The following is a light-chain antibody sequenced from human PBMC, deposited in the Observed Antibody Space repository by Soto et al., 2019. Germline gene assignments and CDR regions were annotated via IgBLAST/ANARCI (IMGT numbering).Light chain of an antibody. J-gene: IGKJ2*01. CDR3: REYNNWPRT. V-gene: IGKV3-15*01. CDR2: GPS. Sequence: EIVMTQSPATLSVSPGERATVSCRASQSVSSNLAWYQQKPGQAPRLLIYGPSTRATGIPARFSGSGSGTEFTLSFGSLQSEDFAFYYCREYNNWPRTFGQGTKLEIK. CDR1: QSVSSN.